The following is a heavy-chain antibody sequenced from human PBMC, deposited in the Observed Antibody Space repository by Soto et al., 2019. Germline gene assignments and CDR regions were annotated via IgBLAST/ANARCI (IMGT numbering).Heavy chain of an antibody. Sequence: VQLVESGGGVVQPGRSLRLSCAASGFTFSSYGMHWVRQAPGKGLEWVAVISYDGSNKYYADSVKGRFTISRDNSKNTLYLQMNSLRAEDTAVYYCAKRGDSGWFDPWGQGTLVTVSS. CDR3: AKRGDSGWFDP. CDR1: GFTFSSYG. J-gene: IGHJ5*02. V-gene: IGHV3-30*18. D-gene: IGHD3-10*01. CDR2: ISYDGSNK.